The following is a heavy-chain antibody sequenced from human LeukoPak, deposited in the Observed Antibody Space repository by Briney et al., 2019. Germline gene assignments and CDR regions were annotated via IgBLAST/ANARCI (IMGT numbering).Heavy chain of an antibody. V-gene: IGHV4-4*07. CDR1: GGSISSYY. J-gene: IGHJ4*02. D-gene: IGHD1-1*01. CDR3: ARGDEPLDRGYFDY. Sequence: SETLSLTCTASGGSISSYYWSWIRQPAGKGLEWIGRIYTSGSTNYNPSLKSRVTMSVDTSKNQFSLKLSSVTAADTAVYYCARGDEPLDRGYFDYWGQGTLVTVSS. CDR2: IYTSGST.